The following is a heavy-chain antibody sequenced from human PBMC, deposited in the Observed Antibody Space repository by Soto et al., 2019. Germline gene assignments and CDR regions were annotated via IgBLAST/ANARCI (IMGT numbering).Heavy chain of an antibody. CDR1: GFTFGNAW. V-gene: IGHV3-15*01. CDR3: TTDRGHMYDFDY. Sequence: EVQLVESGGGLVKPGGSLRLSCAASGFTFGNAWMNWVRQTPGKGLEWVGRIKSKTDGGTADYAAPVKGRFTISRDDSKNALYLQMHSLKTDDTAVYYCTTDRGHMYDFDYWGQGTLVPVSS. D-gene: IGHD5-18*01. CDR2: IKSKTDGGTA. J-gene: IGHJ4*02.